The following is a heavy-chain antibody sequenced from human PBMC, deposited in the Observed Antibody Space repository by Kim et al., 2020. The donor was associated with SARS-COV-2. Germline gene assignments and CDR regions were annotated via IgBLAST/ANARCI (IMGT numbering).Heavy chain of an antibody. J-gene: IGHJ3*01. CDR1: GLTIRNFA. V-gene: IGHV3-23*01. CDR2: ISASGKT. CDR3: AKDGIAAPGGAFDV. D-gene: IGHD6-6*01. Sequence: GGSLRLSCAASGLTIRNFAMSWVRQVPGKPLEWVSAISASGKTYYSDSVTGRSTISRDVSKNTLYLQLSSLRPEDTALYYCAKDGIAAPGGAFDVWGQGTMVTVSS.